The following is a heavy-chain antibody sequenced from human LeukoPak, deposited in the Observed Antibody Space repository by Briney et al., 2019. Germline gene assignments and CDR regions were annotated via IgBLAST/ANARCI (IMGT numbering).Heavy chain of an antibody. CDR2: IYSDNT. Sequence: GGSLRLSCAASGFTVSSNYMSWVRQAPGKGLEWVSFIYSDNTHYSDSVKGRFTISRDNSKNTLYLQMNSLRAEDTAVYYCARSERSSLWFGELLSIGYGYYYYYMDVWGKGTTVTISS. D-gene: IGHD3-10*01. CDR3: ARSERSSLWFGELLSIGYGYYYYYMDV. V-gene: IGHV3-53*01. J-gene: IGHJ6*03. CDR1: GFTVSSNY.